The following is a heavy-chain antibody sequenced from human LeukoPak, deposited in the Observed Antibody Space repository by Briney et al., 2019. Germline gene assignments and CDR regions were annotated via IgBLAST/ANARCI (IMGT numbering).Heavy chain of an antibody. J-gene: IGHJ3*01. Sequence: KPSETLSLTCTVSAVSITSDYWNWIRQPPGKGLEWVGYVHFSGRSLYNPSLKSRVTLSTDTSKNHITLDLNFVTAADTAVYYCARWGGGSLRAYDVWGQGTMATVSS. CDR2: VHFSGRS. CDR1: AVSITSDY. V-gene: IGHV4-59*01. D-gene: IGHD2-15*01. CDR3: ARWGGGSLRAYDV.